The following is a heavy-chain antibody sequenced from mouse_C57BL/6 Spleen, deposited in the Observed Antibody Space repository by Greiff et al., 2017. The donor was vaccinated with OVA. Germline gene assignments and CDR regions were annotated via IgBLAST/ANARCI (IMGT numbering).Heavy chain of an antibody. CDR1: GYSITSGYY. CDR3: ARWLPNYAMDY. V-gene: IGHV3-6*01. D-gene: IGHD2-2*01. J-gene: IGHJ4*01. Sequence: EVQRVESGPGLVKPSQSLSLTCSVTGYSITSGYYWNWIRQFPGNKLEWMGYISYDGSNNYNPSLKNRISITRDTSKNQFFLKLNSVTTEDTATYYCARWLPNYAMDYWGQGTSVTVSS. CDR2: ISYDGSN.